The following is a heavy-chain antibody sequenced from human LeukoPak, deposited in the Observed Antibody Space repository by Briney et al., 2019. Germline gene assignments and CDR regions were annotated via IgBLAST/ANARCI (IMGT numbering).Heavy chain of an antibody. J-gene: IGHJ4*02. CDR1: GGSIGSGTYH. D-gene: IGHD3-22*01. CDR3: ARGYNYYDSSNYYFSRSYYFDY. V-gene: IGHV4-39*07. CDR2: IYYYAGLT. Sequence: PSETLSLTCTVSGGSIGSGTYHWGWIRQSPGKGLEWIGSIYYYAGLTFYSPSLKSRVSISIDTSKNQFSLKLTSVTAADTAVYYCARGYNYYDSSNYYFSRSYYFDYWGQGTLVTVSS.